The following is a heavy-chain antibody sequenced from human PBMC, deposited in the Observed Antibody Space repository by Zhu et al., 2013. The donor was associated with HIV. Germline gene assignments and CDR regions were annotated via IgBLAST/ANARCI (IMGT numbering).Heavy chain of an antibody. CDR1: GFPFSIYG. D-gene: IGHD3-10*01. V-gene: IGHV3-30*18. CDR2: VSYDGSYK. Sequence: VQLVESGGGVIQPGKPLRLSCVASGFPFSIYGMHWVRQAPGRGLEWVAYVSYDGSYKYYSDSVKGRFTISRDNSKNTVSLEMNSLRSEDTAVYYCAKDLIMAGITMVRGGGAFDTWGQGDNGHRLF. J-gene: IGHJ3*02. CDR3: AKDLIMAGITMVRGGGAFDT.